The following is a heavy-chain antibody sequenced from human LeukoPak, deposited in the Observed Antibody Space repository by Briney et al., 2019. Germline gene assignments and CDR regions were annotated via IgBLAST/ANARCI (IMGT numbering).Heavy chain of an antibody. CDR1: GFTSSDHY. V-gene: IGHV3-11*06. J-gene: IGHJ4*02. Sequence: PGGSLRLSCAASGFTSSDHYMSWIRQAPGKGLEWASYISGSRVYTNYADSVTGRFTISRDNAKNSLYLQMNSLRIEDTAVYYCARAQWRRPDYWGQGTLVTVSS. D-gene: IGHD5-12*01. CDR3: ARAQWRRPDY. CDR2: ISGSRVYT.